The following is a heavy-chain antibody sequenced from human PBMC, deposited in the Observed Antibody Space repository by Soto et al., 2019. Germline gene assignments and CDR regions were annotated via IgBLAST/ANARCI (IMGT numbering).Heavy chain of an antibody. CDR1: GFSLSTSGVG. J-gene: IGHJ5*02. Sequence: QITLKESGPTLVKPTQTLTLTCTFSGFSLSTSGVGVGWIRQPPGKALEWLALIYWNDDKRYSPSLKSRLTITKDTSKNQVVLTMTNMDPVDTATYYCAHLYSIFGVVITDNWFDPWGQGTLVTVSS. CDR2: IYWNDDK. V-gene: IGHV2-5*01. CDR3: AHLYSIFGVVITDNWFDP. D-gene: IGHD3-3*01.